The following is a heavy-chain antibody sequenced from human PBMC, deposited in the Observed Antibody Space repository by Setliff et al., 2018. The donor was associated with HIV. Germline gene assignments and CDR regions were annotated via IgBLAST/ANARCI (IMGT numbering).Heavy chain of an antibody. Sequence: SETLSLTCGVSGYSMSSGYYWGWIRQPPGKGLEWIGSIYHNGITYYNPSLKSRVTISVDTSQNQFSLKLSSVTAADTAIYYCAGRIYGNNPYFDYWSQGTLVTVSS. CDR1: GYSMSSGYY. CDR2: IYHNGIT. D-gene: IGHD4-17*01. V-gene: IGHV4-38-2*01. J-gene: IGHJ4*02. CDR3: AGRIYGNNPYFDY.